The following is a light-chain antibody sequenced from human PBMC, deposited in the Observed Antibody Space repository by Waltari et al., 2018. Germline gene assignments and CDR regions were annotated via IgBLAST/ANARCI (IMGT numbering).Light chain of an antibody. CDR1: SNNVGNQG. CDR2: RNN. V-gene: IGLV10-54*04. J-gene: IGLJ3*02. CDR3: SAWDSGLTVWL. Sequence: QAGLTQPPSVSADLRQTATLPCTGNSNNVGNQGAAWLQQHQGRPPKLVSYRNNTRPSGISERFSASRSGNTASLTISELQPEDETDYYCSAWDSGLTVWLFGGGTKLTVL.